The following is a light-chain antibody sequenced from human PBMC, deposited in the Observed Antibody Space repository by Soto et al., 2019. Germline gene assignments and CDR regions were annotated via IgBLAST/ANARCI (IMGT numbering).Light chain of an antibody. J-gene: IGKJ4*01. V-gene: IGKV1-39*01. CDR3: QQRYSTPPLT. Sequence: DIQLTQSPSSLSSTVGDTVTITCRASQGIRTCLYCYHQKPARAPKLLISGASSMQSAVTSRISSSGSGTDFTLTISSLLPADYVTYYCQQRYSTPPLTFGEGTKVDIK. CDR1: QGIRTC. CDR2: GAS.